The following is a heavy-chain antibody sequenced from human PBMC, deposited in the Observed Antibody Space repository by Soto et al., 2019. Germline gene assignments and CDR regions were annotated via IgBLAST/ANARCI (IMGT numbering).Heavy chain of an antibody. CDR3: ARDSDFRHAFDI. CDR2: ISGSGGST. CDR1: GFTFSSYA. Sequence: GGSLRLSCAASGFTFSSYAMSWVRQAPGKGLEWVSAISGSGGSTYYADSVKGRFTISRDNSKNTLYLQMNSLRAEDTAVYYCARDSDFRHAFDIWGQGTMVTVSS. V-gene: IGHV3-23*01. J-gene: IGHJ3*02.